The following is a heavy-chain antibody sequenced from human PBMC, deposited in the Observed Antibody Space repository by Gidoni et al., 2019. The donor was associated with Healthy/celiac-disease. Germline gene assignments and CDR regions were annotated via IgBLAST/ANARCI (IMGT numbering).Heavy chain of an antibody. CDR1: GGSFSGYY. J-gene: IGHJ3*02. D-gene: IGHD2-15*01. CDR2: INHSGST. Sequence: QVQLQQWGAGLLKPSETLSLTCAVYGGSFSGYYWSWIRQPPGKGLEWIGEINHSGSTNYNPSLKSRVTISVDTSKNQFSLKLSSVTAADTAVYYCARGRPTRGIVVVVAAMRGAFDIWGQGTMVTVSS. V-gene: IGHV4-34*01. CDR3: ARGRPTRGIVVVVAAMRGAFDI.